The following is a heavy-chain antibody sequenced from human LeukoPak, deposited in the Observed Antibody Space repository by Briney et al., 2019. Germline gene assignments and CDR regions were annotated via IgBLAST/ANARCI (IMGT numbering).Heavy chain of an antibody. CDR1: GFTFSSYW. Sequence: PGGSLRLSCAASGFTFSSYWMHWVRQAPGKGLVWVSRINTDGSSTSYADSVKGRFTISRDSAKNSLYLQMNSLRAEDTAVYYCARDYSSSWYSDYWGQGTLVTVSS. J-gene: IGHJ4*02. CDR3: ARDYSSSWYSDY. V-gene: IGHV3-74*01. CDR2: INTDGSST. D-gene: IGHD6-13*01.